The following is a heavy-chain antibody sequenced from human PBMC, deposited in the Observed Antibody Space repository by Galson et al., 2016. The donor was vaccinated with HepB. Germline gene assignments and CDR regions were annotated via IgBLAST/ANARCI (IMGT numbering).Heavy chain of an antibody. V-gene: IGHV3-23*01. D-gene: IGHD5-24*01. CDR2: FSGKGDST. CDR1: GFTFSNFA. Sequence: SLRLSCAASGFTFSNFAMTWVRQAPGKGLEWISGFSGKGDSTYYADSVKGRFTVSRDNAKNSVYLQLSGLRVEDTAIYYCARDGPNYNYDFWGQGTLVTVSS. J-gene: IGHJ4*02. CDR3: ARDGPNYNYDF.